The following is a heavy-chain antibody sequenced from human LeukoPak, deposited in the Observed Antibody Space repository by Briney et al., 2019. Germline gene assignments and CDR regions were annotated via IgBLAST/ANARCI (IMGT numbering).Heavy chain of an antibody. J-gene: IGHJ4*02. D-gene: IGHD3-3*01. CDR3: AKASLRYDFWSGYYTGWYFDY. Sequence: GGSLRLSCAASGFTFSSYGMHWVRQAPGKGLEWVAVIWYDGSNKYYADSVKGRFTISRDNSKNTLYLQMNSLRAEDTVVYYCAKASLRYDFWSGYYTGWYFDYWGQGTLVTVSS. CDR1: GFTFSSYG. CDR2: IWYDGSNK. V-gene: IGHV3-33*06.